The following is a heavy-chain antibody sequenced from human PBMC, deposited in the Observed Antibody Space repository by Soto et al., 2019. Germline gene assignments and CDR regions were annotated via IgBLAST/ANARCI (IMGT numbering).Heavy chain of an antibody. J-gene: IGHJ4*02. CDR2: INPNSGGT. D-gene: IGHD3-22*01. Sequence: GASVKVSCKASGYTFTGYYMHWVRQAPGQGLERMGWINPNSGGTNYAQKFQGWVTMTRDTSISTAYMELSRLRSDDTAVYYCASDLQLSVYYYDSSGTPPFFDYWGQGTLVTVSS. CDR1: GYTFTGYY. V-gene: IGHV1-2*04. CDR3: ASDLQLSVYYYDSSGTPPFFDY.